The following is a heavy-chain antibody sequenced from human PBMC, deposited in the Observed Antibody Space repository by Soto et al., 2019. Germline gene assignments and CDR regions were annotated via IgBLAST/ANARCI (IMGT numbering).Heavy chain of an antibody. CDR1: GFPFSSYS. D-gene: IGHD1-26*01. Sequence: VQLLASGGGLVQPGGPLRLSCEDSGFPFSSYSMSWVGQAPGKGLEWVSANSGSGGSTYYADSVKGRFTISRDNSKNTQNLQKNSSNAKDGAVYHCEKGCGWRYIVGAGDSFDLWGQGTM. CDR2: NSGSGGST. CDR3: EKGCGWRYIVGAGDSFDL. J-gene: IGHJ3*01. V-gene: IGHV3-23*01.